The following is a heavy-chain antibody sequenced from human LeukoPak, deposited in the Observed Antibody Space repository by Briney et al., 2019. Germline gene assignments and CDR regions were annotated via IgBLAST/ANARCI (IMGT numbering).Heavy chain of an antibody. V-gene: IGHV4-4*07. Sequence: SETLSLTCTVSGGSISSYYWSWIRQPAGKGLEWIGRIYTSRSTNYNPSLKSRVTMSVDTSKNQFSLKLSSVTAADTAVYYCARDGAEAAAPDYWGQGTLVTVSS. CDR2: IYTSRST. D-gene: IGHD2-2*01. CDR3: ARDGAEAAAPDY. CDR1: GGSISSYY. J-gene: IGHJ4*02.